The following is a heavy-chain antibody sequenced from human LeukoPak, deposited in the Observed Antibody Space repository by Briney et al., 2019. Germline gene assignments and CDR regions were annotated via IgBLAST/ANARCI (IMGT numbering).Heavy chain of an antibody. CDR2: IDYSGNT. Sequence: PSETLSLTCTVSGVSISSYYWTWIRQPPGKGLEWIGNIDYSGNTKYNPSLKSRVTISVDTSKNQFSLKLSSVTAADTAVFFCARWYYDSSGYRYFDYWGQGTLSPSPQ. V-gene: IGHV4-59*01. CDR1: GVSISSYY. D-gene: IGHD3-22*01. CDR3: ARWYYDSSGYRYFDY. J-gene: IGHJ4*02.